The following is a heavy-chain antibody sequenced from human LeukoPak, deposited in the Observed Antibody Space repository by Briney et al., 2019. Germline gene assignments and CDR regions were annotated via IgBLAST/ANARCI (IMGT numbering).Heavy chain of an antibody. J-gene: IGHJ5*02. V-gene: IGHV1-24*01. D-gene: IGHD3-9*01. CDR3: ATGGLRYFGVFDP. Sequence: ASVKVSCKVSGYTLTELSMHWVRQAPGKGLEWMGGFDPEDGETIYAQKFQGRVTMTEDTSTDTAYTELSSLRSEDTAVYYCATGGLRYFGVFDPWGQGTLVTVSS. CDR1: GYTLTELS. CDR2: FDPEDGET.